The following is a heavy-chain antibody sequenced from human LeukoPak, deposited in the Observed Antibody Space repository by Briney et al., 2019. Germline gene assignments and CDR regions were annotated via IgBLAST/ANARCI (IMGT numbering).Heavy chain of an antibody. CDR3: ARGPLVTEQQLLP. CDR2: IIPIFGTA. CDR1: GGTFSSYA. J-gene: IGHJ5*02. V-gene: IGHV1-69*05. Sequence: VASVKVSCKASGGTFSSYAISWVRQAPGQGLEWMGGIIPIFGTANYAQKLQGRVTMTTDTSTSTAYMELRSLRSDDTAVYYCARGPLVTEQQLLPWGQGTLVTVSS. D-gene: IGHD6-13*01.